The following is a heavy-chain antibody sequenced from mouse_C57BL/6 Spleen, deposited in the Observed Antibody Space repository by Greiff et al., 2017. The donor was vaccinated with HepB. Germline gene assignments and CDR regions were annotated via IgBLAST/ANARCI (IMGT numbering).Heavy chain of an antibody. J-gene: IGHJ1*03. D-gene: IGHD1-1*01. CDR2: ILPGSGST. Sequence: VQLQESGAELMKPGASVKLSCKATGYTFTGYWIEWVKQRPGHGLEWIGEILPGSGSTNYNEKFKGKATFPADTSSNTAYMQLSSLTTEDSAIYYCARGPHYYGSSYWYFDVWGTGTTVTVSS. V-gene: IGHV1-9*01. CDR1: GYTFTGYW. CDR3: ARGPHYYGSSYWYFDV.